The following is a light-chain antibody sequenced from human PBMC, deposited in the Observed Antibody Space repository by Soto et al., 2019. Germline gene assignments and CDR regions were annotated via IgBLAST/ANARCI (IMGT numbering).Light chain of an antibody. Sequence: QSVLTQPPSASGSPGQSVTISCTGTSSDVGGYNYVSWYQHHPGKAPKLMISEVSKRPSGVPDRFSGSKSGNTASLTVSGLQAEDEAHYYCSSYAGSNRVVFGGGTKLTVL. J-gene: IGLJ2*01. CDR3: SSYAGSNRVV. V-gene: IGLV2-8*01. CDR2: EVS. CDR1: SSDVGGYNY.